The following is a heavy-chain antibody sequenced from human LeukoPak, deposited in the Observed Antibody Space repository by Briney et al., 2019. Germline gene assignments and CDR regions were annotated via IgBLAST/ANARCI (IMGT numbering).Heavy chain of an antibody. CDR2: INPSAGST. J-gene: IGHJ4*02. Sequence: ASVKVSCKASGYTLSSYDMHWVRQAPGQGLEWMAIINPSAGSTDYARKFQGRVTVTRDTSTSTVYMELSSLTSEDTAAYYCARVPNWRYYLDYWGQGTLVTVSS. CDR3: ARVPNWRYYLDY. D-gene: IGHD2-8*01. CDR1: GYTLSSYD. V-gene: IGHV1-46*01.